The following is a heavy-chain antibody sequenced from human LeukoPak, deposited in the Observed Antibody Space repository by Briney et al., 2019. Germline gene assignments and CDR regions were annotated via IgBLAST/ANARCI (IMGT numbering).Heavy chain of an antibody. V-gene: IGHV1-2*02. D-gene: IGHD6-6*01. CDR3: ATLELYSSSSH. J-gene: IGHJ4*02. CDR1: GGTFSSYA. CDR2: IDSNSAGT. Sequence: ASVKVSCKASGGTFSSYAISWVRQAPGQGLEWMGWIDSNSAGTNYAQKFQGRVTMTRDTSISTAYMELSRLRSDDTAVYYCATLELYSSSSHWGQGTLVTVSS.